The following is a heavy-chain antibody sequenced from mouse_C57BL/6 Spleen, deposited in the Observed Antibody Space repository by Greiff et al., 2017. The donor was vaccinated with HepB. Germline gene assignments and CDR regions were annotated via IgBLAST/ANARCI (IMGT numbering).Heavy chain of an antibody. CDR2: IYPGSGNT. Sequence: VQLQQSGAELVRPGASVKLSCKASGYTFTDYYINWVKQRPGQGLEWIARIYPGSGNTYYNEKFKGKATLTAEKASSPAYMQLSSLTSEDSADYCCATDGDYNAYGGQGTLVTVSA. J-gene: IGHJ3*01. CDR1: GYTFTDYY. CDR3: ATDGDYNAY. D-gene: IGHD2-13*01. V-gene: IGHV1-76*01.